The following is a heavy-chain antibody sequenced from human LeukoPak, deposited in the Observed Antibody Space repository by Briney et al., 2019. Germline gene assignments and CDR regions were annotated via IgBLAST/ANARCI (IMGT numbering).Heavy chain of an antibody. V-gene: IGHV1-2*02. CDR3: ARPSVGWSRRDFDY. D-gene: IGHD3-3*01. CDR1: GYTFTGYY. J-gene: IGHJ4*02. CDR2: INPNSGGT. Sequence: GASVKVSCKASGYTFTGYYMHWVRQAPGQGLEWMGWINPNSGGTNYAQKFQGRVTMTRDTSINTAYMELSRLRSDDTAVYYCARPSVGWSRRDFDYWGQGTLVTVSS.